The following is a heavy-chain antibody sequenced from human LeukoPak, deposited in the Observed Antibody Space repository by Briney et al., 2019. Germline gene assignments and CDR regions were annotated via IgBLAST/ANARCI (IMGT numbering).Heavy chain of an antibody. V-gene: IGHV4-39*07. CDR1: GGSISSSSYY. Sequence: SETLSLTCTVSGGSISSSSYYWGWIRQPPGKGLEWIGSIYYSGSTYYNPSLKSRVTISVDTSKNQFSLKLSSVTAADTAVYYCARLEGEYRHNQTFDSWGQGTLVTVSS. J-gene: IGHJ4*02. CDR3: ARLEGEYRHNQTFDS. D-gene: IGHD3-10*01. CDR2: IYYSGST.